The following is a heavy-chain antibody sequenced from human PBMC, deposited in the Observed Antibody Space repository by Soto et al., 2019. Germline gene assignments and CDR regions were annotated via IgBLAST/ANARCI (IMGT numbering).Heavy chain of an antibody. CDR3: ARVRQGAWYFDP. D-gene: IGHD3-16*01. Sequence: EVQLVESGGGLVQPGGSLRLSCAASGFSFSSYWMHWVSQAPGKGLVWVSRIKTDGSIITYADSVKGRFTISRNNAKNTLYLPMNPPRAEDTAVYYCARVRQGAWYFDPWGRGTLVSVSS. J-gene: IGHJ2*01. V-gene: IGHV3-74*01. CDR1: GFSFSSYW. CDR2: IKTDGSII.